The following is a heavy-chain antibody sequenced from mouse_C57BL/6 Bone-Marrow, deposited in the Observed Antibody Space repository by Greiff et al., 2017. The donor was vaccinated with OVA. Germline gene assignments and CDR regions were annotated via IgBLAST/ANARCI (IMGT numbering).Heavy chain of an antibody. CDR1: GFTFSDYG. J-gene: IGHJ4*01. D-gene: IGHD2-4*01. CDR3: ARHEYDGAMDY. CDR2: ISNLAYSI. V-gene: IGHV5-15*01. Sequence: EVQGVESGGGLVQPGGSLKLSCAASGFTFSDYGMAWVRQAPRKGPEWVAFISNLAYSIYYADTVTGRFTISRENAKNTLYLEMSSLRSEDTAMYYCARHEYDGAMDYWGQGTSVTVSS.